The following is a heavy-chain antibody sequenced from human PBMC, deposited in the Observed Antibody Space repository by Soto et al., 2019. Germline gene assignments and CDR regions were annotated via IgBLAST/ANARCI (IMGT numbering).Heavy chain of an antibody. V-gene: IGHV3-33*01. CDR2: IWYDGKNK. D-gene: IGHD6-6*01. CDR3: ARGRRKVQLWRTYYFDF. CDR1: GFNFSYYG. J-gene: IGHJ4*02. Sequence: SLRLSCATSGFNFSYYGMHWVRQAPGKGLEWVAVIWYDGKNKFYADSVKGRFTISRDNSNSTMYLQMNRLTADDTAVYYCARGRRKVQLWRTYYFDFWGQGTLVTVSS.